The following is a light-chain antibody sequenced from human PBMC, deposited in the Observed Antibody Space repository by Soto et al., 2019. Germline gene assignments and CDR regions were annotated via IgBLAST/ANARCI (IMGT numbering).Light chain of an antibody. Sequence: IQLTQSPSSLSASVGDSVTITCRASQGISSHLAWYQQKPGRAPKVLIYAASTLESGVPSRFSGSGSGTEFTLTISSLQPEDFATYYCQQVKSFLPLTFGGGTQVEIK. J-gene: IGKJ4*01. CDR2: AAS. CDR1: QGISSH. V-gene: IGKV1-9*01. CDR3: QQVKSFLPLT.